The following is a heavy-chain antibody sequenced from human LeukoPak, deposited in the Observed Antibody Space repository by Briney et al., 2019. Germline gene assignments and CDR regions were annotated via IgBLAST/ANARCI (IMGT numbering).Heavy chain of an antibody. D-gene: IGHD5-18*01. Sequence: SGGSLRLSCAASGFTFSSYGMHWVRQAPGKGLEWVAVISYDGSNKYYADSVKGRFTISRDNSKNTLYLQMNSLRAEDTAVYYCAKALGYSYGTDYWGQGTLVTVSS. CDR2: ISYDGSNK. J-gene: IGHJ4*02. V-gene: IGHV3-30*18. CDR1: GFTFSSYG. CDR3: AKALGYSYGTDY.